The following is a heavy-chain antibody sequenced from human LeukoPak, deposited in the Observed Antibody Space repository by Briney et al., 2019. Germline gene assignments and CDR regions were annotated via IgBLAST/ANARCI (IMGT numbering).Heavy chain of an antibody. J-gene: IGHJ6*02. CDR1: GFTVSSNY. Sequence: GSLRLSCAASGFTVSSNYMSWDRQAPGKGLEWVSVIYSGGSTYYADSVKGRFTISRDNSKNSLYLQMNSLRAEDTALYYCAKDMGGGSNYYYGMDVWGQGTTVTVSS. V-gene: IGHV3-53*05. CDR3: AKDMGGGSNYYYGMDV. CDR2: IYSGGST. D-gene: IGHD2-15*01.